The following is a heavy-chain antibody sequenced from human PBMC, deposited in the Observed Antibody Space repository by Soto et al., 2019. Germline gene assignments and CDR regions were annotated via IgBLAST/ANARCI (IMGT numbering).Heavy chain of an antibody. CDR2: ISGSGGST. V-gene: IGHV3-23*01. CDR1: GFTLSSYA. Sequence: GGSLRLSCAASGFTLSSYAMSWVRQAPGKGLEWVSAISGSGGSTYYADSVKGRFTISRDNSKNTLYLQMNSLRAEDTAVYYCVKENKVLWRIAVAGGLNWFDPWGQGTLVTVSS. J-gene: IGHJ5*02. CDR3: VKENKVLWRIAVAGGLNWFDP. D-gene: IGHD6-19*01.